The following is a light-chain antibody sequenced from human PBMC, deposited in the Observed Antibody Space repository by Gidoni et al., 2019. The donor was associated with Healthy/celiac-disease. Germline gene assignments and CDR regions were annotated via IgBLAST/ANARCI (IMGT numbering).Light chain of an antibody. J-gene: IGLJ2*01. V-gene: IGLV2-14*01. CDR1: SRDVGGYNY. CDR3: SSYTSSSTPFVV. Sequence: QSALTQPASGFGSPGPPHTISCTETSRDVGGYNYASWYQQHPGKAPKLMLYEVSHRPSGVSNRFSGSKSGNTASLTISWLRAEDEADYYCSSYTSSSTPFVVFGGGTTLTVL. CDR2: EVS.